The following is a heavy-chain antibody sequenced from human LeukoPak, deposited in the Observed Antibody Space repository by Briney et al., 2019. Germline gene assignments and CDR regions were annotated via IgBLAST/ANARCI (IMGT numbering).Heavy chain of an antibody. CDR3: VAGGAAAGPSYFDY. Sequence: PSQTLSLTCTVSGGSISSGDYYWSWIRQPPGKGLEWIGYIYYSGSTYYNPSLKSRVTISVDTSKNQFSLKLSSVTAADTAVYYCVAGGAAAGPSYFDYWGQGTLVTVSS. CDR1: GGSISSGDYY. J-gene: IGHJ4*02. D-gene: IGHD6-13*01. CDR2: IYYSGST. V-gene: IGHV4-30-4*01.